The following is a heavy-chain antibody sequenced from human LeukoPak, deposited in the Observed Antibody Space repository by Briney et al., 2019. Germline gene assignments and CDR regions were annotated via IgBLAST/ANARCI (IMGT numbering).Heavy chain of an antibody. D-gene: IGHD2-8*01. CDR2: IYPGGSDT. J-gene: IGHJ4*02. CDR1: GYNFANYW. Sequence: GESLKISCKGSGYNFANYWIGWVRQMPGKGLEWMGTIYPGGSDTRYSPSFQGQVTISADKSISIAYLQWSSLKASDTAMYYCARRRHCTSGACEDFDFWGQGTLVTVSS. V-gene: IGHV5-51*01. CDR3: ARRRHCTSGACEDFDF.